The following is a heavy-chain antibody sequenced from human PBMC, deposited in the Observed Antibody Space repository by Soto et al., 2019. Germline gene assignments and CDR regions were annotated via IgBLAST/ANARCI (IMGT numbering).Heavy chain of an antibody. Sequence: QVQLQESGPGLVKPSQTLSLTCTVSGGSISSGGYYWSWIRQHPGKGLEWIGYIYYSGSTYYNPSLKIRVTTSVDTSKNQCSLKLSCVTAADTAVYYCARVCGGDCHYGMDVWGQGTTVTVSS. CDR3: ARVCGGDCHYGMDV. CDR1: GGSISSGGYY. CDR2: IYYSGST. V-gene: IGHV4-31*03. J-gene: IGHJ6*02. D-gene: IGHD2-21*02.